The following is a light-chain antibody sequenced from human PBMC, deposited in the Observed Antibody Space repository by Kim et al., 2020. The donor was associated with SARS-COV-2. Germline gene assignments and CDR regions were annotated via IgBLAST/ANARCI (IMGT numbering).Light chain of an antibody. J-gene: IGKJ4*01. CDR3: QQRGSWPPAVT. CDR1: HNVGIN. V-gene: IGKV3-11*01. CDR2: DAA. Sequence: PGEGANLACRASHNVGINLAWYQQTPGQSPRLLIYDAAMRAAGIPDRFSGSGSGTDFTLTIGSLAPEDFAIYYCQQRGSWPPAVTFGGGTKVDIK.